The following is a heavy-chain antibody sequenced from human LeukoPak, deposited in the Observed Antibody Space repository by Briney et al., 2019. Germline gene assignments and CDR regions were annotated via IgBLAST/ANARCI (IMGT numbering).Heavy chain of an antibody. Sequence: SETLSLTCTVSGGSISSSSYYWGWIRQPPGKGLEWIGSIYYSGSTYYNPSLKSRVTISVDTSKNQFSLKLSSVTAADTAVYYCARENGATMIVGGQGTLVTVSS. CDR1: GGSISSSSYY. D-gene: IGHD3-22*01. V-gene: IGHV4-39*02. CDR2: IYYSGST. J-gene: IGHJ4*02. CDR3: ARENGATMIV.